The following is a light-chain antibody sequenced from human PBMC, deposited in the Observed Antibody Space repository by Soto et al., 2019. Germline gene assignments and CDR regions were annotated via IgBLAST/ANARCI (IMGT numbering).Light chain of an antibody. CDR1: QSVSSSY. J-gene: IGKJ1*01. CDR3: QQYGTSPRK. CDR2: GAS. V-gene: IGKV3-20*01. Sequence: ELVLTQSPGTLSLSPGERATLSCRASQSVSSSYLAWYQQKPGQAPRLLIYGASSRATGIPDRVSGSGSGTDFTLTSSRLEPEDFAVYYGQQYGTSPRKCXQGTKVDIK.